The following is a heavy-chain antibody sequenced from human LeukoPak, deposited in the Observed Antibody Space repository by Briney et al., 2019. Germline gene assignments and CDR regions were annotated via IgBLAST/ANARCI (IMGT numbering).Heavy chain of an antibody. CDR3: AREAPALDIVVVPAAPSGFDY. J-gene: IGHJ4*02. CDR2: ISWNGGGT. V-gene: IGHV3-20*04. Sequence: GGSLRLSCAASGFTFSDYYMSWIRQAPGEGLEWVSGISWNGGGTGYADSVKGRFTISRDDAKNYLYLQMNSLRAEHTALYYCAREAPALDIVVVPAAPSGFDYWGQGTPVTVSS. CDR1: GFTFSDYY. D-gene: IGHD2-2*01.